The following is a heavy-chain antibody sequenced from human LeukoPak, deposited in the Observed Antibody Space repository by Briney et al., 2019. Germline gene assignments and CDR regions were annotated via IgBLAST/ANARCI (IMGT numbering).Heavy chain of an antibody. CDR3: ARSGFGSGISFDL. CDR2: MNPNSGDT. CDR1: GYTFTSYD. D-gene: IGHD3-10*01. J-gene: IGHJ5*02. V-gene: IGHV1-8*01. Sequence: ASVKVSCKASGYTFTSYDINWVRQAPGQGLEWMGWMNPNSGDTGYPQKFQGRVTMTRDTSITTAYMGLSSLRSEDTAVYYCARSGFGSGISFDLWGQGTLVTVSS.